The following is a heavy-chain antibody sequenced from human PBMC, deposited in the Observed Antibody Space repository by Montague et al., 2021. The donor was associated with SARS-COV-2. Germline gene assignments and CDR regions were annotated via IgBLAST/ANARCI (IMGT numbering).Heavy chain of an antibody. CDR1: GDSISTDNW. J-gene: IGHJ6*02. V-gene: IGHV4-4*02. Sequence: SETLSLTCVVSGDSISTDNWWTWVRLPPGKGLEWVGEIYHTGSTKYKPSLKSRVSMSVDKSWNQFSLRLTSVTAADTAIYYCARSGWEQHVRARYYYYYGMDVWGQGTTVTVSS. CDR2: IYHTGST. D-gene: IGHD6-6*01. CDR3: ARSGWEQHVRARYYYYYGMDV.